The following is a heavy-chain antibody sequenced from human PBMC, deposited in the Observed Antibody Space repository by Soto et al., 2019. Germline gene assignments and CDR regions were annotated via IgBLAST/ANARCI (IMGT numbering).Heavy chain of an antibody. CDR1: GYSFTSYW. J-gene: IGHJ6*02. V-gene: IGHV5-51*01. D-gene: IGHD3-16*01. Sequence: GESLKISCKGSGYSFTSYWIGWVRQMPGKGLEWMGIIYPGDSDTRYSPSFQGQVTISADKSISTAYLQWRSLKASDTAMYYCARHLGGDYYYYGMDVWGQGTTVTVSS. CDR3: ARHLGGDYYYYGMDV. CDR2: IYPGDSDT.